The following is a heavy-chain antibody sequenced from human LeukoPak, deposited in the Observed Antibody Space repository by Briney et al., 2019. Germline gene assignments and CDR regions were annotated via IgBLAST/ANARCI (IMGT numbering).Heavy chain of an antibody. J-gene: IGHJ4*02. CDR3: SRDITIPRRGLFDY. Sequence: ASVKVSCKASGYTFTGYYMHWVRQDPGQGLEWMGWINPNSDGTNYAQKFRCRVTVTRDTSISTAYTKLSRLRSDDTAVYYCSRDITIPRRGLFDYWGQGTLVTVSS. CDR2: INPNSDGT. V-gene: IGHV1-2*02. D-gene: IGHD3-9*01. CDR1: GYTFTGYY.